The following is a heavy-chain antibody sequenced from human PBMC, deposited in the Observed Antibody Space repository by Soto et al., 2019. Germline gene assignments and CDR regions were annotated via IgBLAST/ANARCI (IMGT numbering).Heavy chain of an antibody. J-gene: IGHJ6*01. Sequence: GSLRRCCAASGFSLSSYGMHWVRQAPGKGLEWVAVISYDGSNKYYADSVKGRFTISRDNSKNTLYLQMNSLRAEDTAVYYCAKEQIAAVYYYYGMDVWGQGTTVTVSS. V-gene: IGHV3-30*18. CDR3: AKEQIAAVYYYYGMDV. D-gene: IGHD6-25*01. CDR1: GFSLSSYG. CDR2: ISYDGSNK.